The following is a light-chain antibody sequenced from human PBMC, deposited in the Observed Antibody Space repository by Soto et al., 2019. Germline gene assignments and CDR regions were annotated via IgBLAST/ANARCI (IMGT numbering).Light chain of an antibody. CDR1: QTITNY. J-gene: IGKJ3*01. Sequence: DIQMTQSPSSLSASVGDRVTITCRASQTITNYLNWYQHKPGKAPQLLIYAASSLQSGVPSRFSGSGSGTDFTLTISSLQPEDFATYFCQQSHITPFTFGPGTKVDIK. V-gene: IGKV1-39*01. CDR2: AAS. CDR3: QQSHITPFT.